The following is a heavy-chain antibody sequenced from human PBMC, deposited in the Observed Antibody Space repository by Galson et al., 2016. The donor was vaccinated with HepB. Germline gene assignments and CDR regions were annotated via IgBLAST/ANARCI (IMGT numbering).Heavy chain of an antibody. D-gene: IGHD3-3*01. CDR3: ARAVKQRITIFGVVVNAFDI. CDR1: GGTFSSYT. V-gene: IGHV1-69*13. Sequence: SVKVSCKASGGTFSSYTINWVRQAPGQGLEWMGGIIPIFGTGNYAQKFQGRVTITADESTSTAYMELSSLRSEDTAVYYCARAVKQRITIFGVVVNAFDIWGQGTMVTVSS. CDR2: IIPIFGTG. J-gene: IGHJ3*02.